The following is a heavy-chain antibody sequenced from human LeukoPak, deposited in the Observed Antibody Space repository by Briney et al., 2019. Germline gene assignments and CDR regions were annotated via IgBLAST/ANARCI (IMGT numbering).Heavy chain of an antibody. D-gene: IGHD3-10*01. CDR3: ARDRSQEFDP. CDR1: GFTFSAYG. Sequence: GGTLRLSCAASGFTFSAYGLSWVRQAPGKGLEWVSTISGSGGSTYYADSVKGHFTISRDNSKNTLYLQMNRLRADDTAVYYCARDRSQEFDPWGQGTLVTVSS. CDR2: ISGSGGST. J-gene: IGHJ5*02. V-gene: IGHV3-23*01.